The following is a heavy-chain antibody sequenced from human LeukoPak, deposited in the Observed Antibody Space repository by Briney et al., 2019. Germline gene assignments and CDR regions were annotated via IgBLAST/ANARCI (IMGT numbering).Heavy chain of an antibody. CDR2: IKQDGSEK. Sequence: GGSLRLSCAASGFTFSSYWMSWVRQAPGKGLEWVANIKQDGSEKYYVDSVKGRFTISRDNAKNSLYLQMNSLRAEDTAVYYCARGITIFGVVSYLDYWGQGTLVTVSS. J-gene: IGHJ4*02. CDR1: GFTFSSYW. V-gene: IGHV3-7*01. D-gene: IGHD3-3*01. CDR3: ARGITIFGVVSYLDY.